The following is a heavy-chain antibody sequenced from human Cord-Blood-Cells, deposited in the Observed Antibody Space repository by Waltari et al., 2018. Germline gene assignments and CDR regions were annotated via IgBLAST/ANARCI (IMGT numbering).Heavy chain of an antibody. CDR1: GYTFMSYG. D-gene: IGHD6-6*01. V-gene: IGHV1-18*01. Sequence: QVQLVPSGAEVKKPGASVKVSCMASGYTFMSYGISWVRQPPGQGLERMGWISAYNGNTNSAKKLQGRVTMTTDTSTSTAYMELRRLRSDETAVYTCARTDSSASGCYYYGMDVWGQGTTVTVSS. CDR3: ARTDSSASGCYYYGMDV. CDR2: ISAYNGNT. J-gene: IGHJ6*02.